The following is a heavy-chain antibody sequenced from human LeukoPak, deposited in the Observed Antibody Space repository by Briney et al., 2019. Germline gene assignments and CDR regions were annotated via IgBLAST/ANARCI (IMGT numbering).Heavy chain of an antibody. CDR3: ARDHSGIVGATDY. J-gene: IGHJ4*02. D-gene: IGHD1-26*01. Sequence: HPGGSLRLSCAASGFTFSSFWMHWVRQTPGKGLVWVSRIKSDGSYTTYADSVKGRFTISRDNAKNTLYLQMNSLRAEDTAVYYCARDHSGIVGATDYWGQGTLVTVSS. CDR1: GFTFSSFW. CDR2: IKSDGSYT. V-gene: IGHV3-74*01.